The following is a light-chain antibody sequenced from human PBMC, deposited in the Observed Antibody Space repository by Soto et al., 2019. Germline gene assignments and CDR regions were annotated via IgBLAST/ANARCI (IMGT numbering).Light chain of an antibody. Sequence: IQLTQSPSSLSASVGDRVTITCRASQGISSYLAWYQQKPWKAPKLLIYAASTLQSGVPSRFSGSGSGTDFTLTISSLQPEEFATYYCQQLNSYPDTFGQGNKLEI. J-gene: IGKJ2*01. V-gene: IGKV1-9*01. CDR3: QQLNSYPDT. CDR1: QGISSY. CDR2: AAS.